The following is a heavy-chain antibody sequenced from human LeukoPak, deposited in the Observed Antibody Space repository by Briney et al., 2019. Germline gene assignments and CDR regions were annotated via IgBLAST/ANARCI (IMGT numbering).Heavy chain of an antibody. CDR2: IYHSGST. CDR3: ARVDRNYYYYYMDV. V-gene: IGHV4-38-2*01. J-gene: IGHJ6*03. CDR1: GYSISSGYY. Sequence: PSETLSLTCAVSGYSISSGYYWGWIRLPPGKGLEWIGSIYHSGSTYYNPSLKSRVTISVDTSKNQFSLKLSSVTAADTAVYYCARVDRNYYYYYMDVWGKGTTVTVSS.